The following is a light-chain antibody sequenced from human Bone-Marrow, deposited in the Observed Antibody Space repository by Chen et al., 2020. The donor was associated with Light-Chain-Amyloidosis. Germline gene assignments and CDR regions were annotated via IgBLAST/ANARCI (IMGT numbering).Light chain of an antibody. J-gene: IGLJ3*02. Sequence: NFMLTQPHSVSESPWKTVIISCTRSSGSIATNYVPQYQQRPGCSPTTVIYEDDQRPSGVPDRFSGSIDRSSNSASLTIYGLKTEDEADYYCQSYQGSSQGVFGGGTKMTVL. CDR1: SGSIATNY. V-gene: IGLV6-57*01. CDR2: EDD. CDR3: QSYQGSSQGV.